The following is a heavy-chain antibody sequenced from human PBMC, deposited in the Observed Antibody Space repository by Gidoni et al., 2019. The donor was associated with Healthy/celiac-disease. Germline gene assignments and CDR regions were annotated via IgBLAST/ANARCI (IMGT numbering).Heavy chain of an antibody. CDR2: IVPILGIA. CDR3: ARSSGSYALFSDY. CDR1: GGTFSSYT. V-gene: IGHV1-69*02. J-gene: IGHJ4*02. D-gene: IGHD1-26*01. Sequence: VQLLQSGAEVKQPGSSVKVSCKSSGGTFSSYTISWVRQAPGQGLDWLGRIVPILGIANYAQKFQDRVTMTADKSTSTADMELSRLRAEDKAVYYCARSSGSYALFSDYWGQGTLVTVSS.